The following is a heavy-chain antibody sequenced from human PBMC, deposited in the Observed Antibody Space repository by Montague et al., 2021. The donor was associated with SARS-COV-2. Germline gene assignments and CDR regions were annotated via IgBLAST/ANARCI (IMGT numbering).Heavy chain of an antibody. CDR1: GGSISSYY. CDR2: IYYSGST. J-gene: IGHJ3*02. Sequence: SETLSLTCTVSGGSISSYYWSWIRQPPGKGLEWIGYIYYSGSTNYNPSLKSRVTISVDTSKNQFSLKLSSVTAADTGVYYCARRALGYCSSTSCETAFDIWGQGTMVTVSS. V-gene: IGHV4-59*08. D-gene: IGHD2-2*01. CDR3: ARRALGYCSSTSCETAFDI.